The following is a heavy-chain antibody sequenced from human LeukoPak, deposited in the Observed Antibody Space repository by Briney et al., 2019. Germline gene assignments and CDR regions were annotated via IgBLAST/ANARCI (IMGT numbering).Heavy chain of an antibody. CDR1: GFTFSSYA. V-gene: IGHV3-23*01. Sequence: GGSLRLSCAASGFTFSSYAMSWVRQAPGKGLEWVSAISGSGGSTYYADSVKGRFTISRDNSKNTLYLQMNSLRAEETAVYYCASYYDILTGYYINYYYCYGMDVWGQGTTVTVSS. CDR2: ISGSGGST. D-gene: IGHD3-9*01. J-gene: IGHJ6*02. CDR3: ASYYDILTGYYINYYYCYGMDV.